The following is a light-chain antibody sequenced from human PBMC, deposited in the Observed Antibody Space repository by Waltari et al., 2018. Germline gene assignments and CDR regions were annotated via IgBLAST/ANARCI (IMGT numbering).Light chain of an antibody. CDR1: QSLVYSDGNTY. CDR2: KVS. CDR3: MQGSHWPYT. V-gene: IGKV2-30*01. J-gene: IGKJ2*01. Sequence: DVVMTQSQLSLPVTLGQPASISCSSSQSLVYSDGNTYLNWLHQRPGQSPRRLIYKVSDRDSGVPDRFSGSGSVSDFTLEISRVEADDVGVYYCMQGSHWPYTFGQGTRLDIK.